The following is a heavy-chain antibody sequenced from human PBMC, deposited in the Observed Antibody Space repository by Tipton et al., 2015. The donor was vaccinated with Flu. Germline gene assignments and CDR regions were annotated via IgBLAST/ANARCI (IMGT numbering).Heavy chain of an antibody. V-gene: IGHV4-59*08. D-gene: IGHD6-19*01. Sequence: GLVKSSETLSLTCTVSGGSTNEYYWSWLRQAPGRGLEWLGHVYYTGVPTFNPSLRGRLIISLDNSRDRFSLKLTSVTSADTAVYYCARLRADPSAGWHTFDSWGHGSLVTVSS. J-gene: IGHJ4*01. CDR2: VYYTGVP. CDR3: ARLRADPSAGWHTFDS. CDR1: GGSTNEYY.